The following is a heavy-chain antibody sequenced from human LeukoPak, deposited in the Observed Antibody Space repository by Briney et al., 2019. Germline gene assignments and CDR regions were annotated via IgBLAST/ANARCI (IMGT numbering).Heavy chain of an antibody. CDR3: TTDLLPGIAVAGTIKTSDY. J-gene: IGHJ4*02. CDR1: GFIFTNAW. V-gene: IGHV3-15*01. Sequence: GSLRLSCGASGFIFTNAWMTWVRQAPGKGLEWVGRIKSKTDGGTTDYAAPVKGRFTISRDDSKNTLYLQMNSLKTEDTAVYYCTTDLLPGIAVAGTIKTSDYWGQGTLVTVSS. CDR2: IKSKTDGGTT. D-gene: IGHD6-19*01.